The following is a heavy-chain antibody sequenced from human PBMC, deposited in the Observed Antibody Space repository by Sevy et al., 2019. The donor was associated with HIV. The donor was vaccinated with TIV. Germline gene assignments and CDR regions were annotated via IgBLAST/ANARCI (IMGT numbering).Heavy chain of an antibody. CDR1: GFSFSTYA. CDR2: ISGSGSNT. V-gene: IGHV3-23*01. CDR3: AREGDQQPFDY. D-gene: IGHD6-13*01. Sequence: GGSLRLSCAASGFSFSTYAMTWVRQAPGKGLEWVSAISGSGSNTYNADSVKGRFTISRDNSKNTLYLQMNSLRAEDTAVYYCAREGDQQPFDYWGQGTLVTVSS. J-gene: IGHJ4*02.